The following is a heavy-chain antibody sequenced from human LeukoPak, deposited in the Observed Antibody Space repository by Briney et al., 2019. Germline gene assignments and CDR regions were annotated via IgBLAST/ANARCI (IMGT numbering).Heavy chain of an antibody. CDR3: AKDKGPRGILFDY. CDR1: GFTFSSYA. CDR2: ISGSGGST. V-gene: IGHV3-23*01. Sequence: GGSLRLSCAASGFTFSSYAMSWVRQAPGKGLEWVSAISGSGGSTYYADSVKGRFTISRDNSKNTLYLQMNGLRAEDTAVYYCAKDKGPRGILFDYWGQGTLVTVSS. D-gene: IGHD3-16*01. J-gene: IGHJ4*02.